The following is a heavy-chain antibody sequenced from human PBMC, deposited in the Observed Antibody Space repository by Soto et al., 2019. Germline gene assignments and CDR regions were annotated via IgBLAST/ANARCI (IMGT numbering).Heavy chain of an antibody. J-gene: IGHJ3*02. CDR1: GYTFTSYD. CDR3: ARENRAPHDALDI. Sequence: ASVKVSCQASGYTFTSYDIHWVRQAPGQRLEWMGWINAGNGNTKYSQKFQGRVTITRDTSASTAYMELSSLRSEDTAVYYWARENRAPHDALDIWGQGTMVTVSS. V-gene: IGHV1-3*01. CDR2: INAGNGNT.